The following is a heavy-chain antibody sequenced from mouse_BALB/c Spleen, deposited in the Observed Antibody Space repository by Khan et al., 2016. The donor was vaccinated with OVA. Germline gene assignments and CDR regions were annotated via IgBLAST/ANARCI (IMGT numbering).Heavy chain of an antibody. D-gene: IGHD1-2*01. CDR2: ISYSGST. CDR1: GYSITSGYG. J-gene: IGHJ2*01. CDR3: ARTARIKY. V-gene: IGHV3-2*02. Sequence: EVQLQESGPGLVKPSQSLSLTCTVTGYSITSGYGWNWIRQFPGNKLEWMGYISYSGSTNYNPSPKSRISINRDTSKNQFFLQLNSVTTEDTATYYCARTARIKYWGQGTTLTVSS.